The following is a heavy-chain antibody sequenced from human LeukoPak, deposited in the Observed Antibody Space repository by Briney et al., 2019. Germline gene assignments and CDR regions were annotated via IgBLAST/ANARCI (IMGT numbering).Heavy chain of an antibody. J-gene: IGHJ4*02. CDR1: VYAFTGYY. V-gene: IGHV1-2*06. D-gene: IGHD6-13*01. CDR2: INPYSGGT. Sequence: ASVNVSCTASVYAFTGYYMRWVRRAPGQGLEWMGRINPYSGGTNYAQQFQTRATMTMDTSIRTAYMELSRQRSDDTAVYYCARELLGRQQLENGWCQGALVTVSS. CDR3: ARELLGRQQLENG.